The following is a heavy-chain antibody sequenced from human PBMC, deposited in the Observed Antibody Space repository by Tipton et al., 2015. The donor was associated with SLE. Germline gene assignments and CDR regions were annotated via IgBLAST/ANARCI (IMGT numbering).Heavy chain of an antibody. D-gene: IGHD5-24*01. V-gene: IGHV1-18*01. Sequence: QLVQSGAEVKKPGASVKVSCKASGYTFSNFGITWVRQAPGQGLEWMGWISPHNDNTNYAQKFQGRVTMTTDISTSTAYMELRSLSSDDTAVYYCAKDLDGYPNTFDPWGQGTLVTVSS. J-gene: IGHJ5*02. CDR3: AKDLDGYPNTFDP. CDR1: GYTFSNFG. CDR2: ISPHNDNT.